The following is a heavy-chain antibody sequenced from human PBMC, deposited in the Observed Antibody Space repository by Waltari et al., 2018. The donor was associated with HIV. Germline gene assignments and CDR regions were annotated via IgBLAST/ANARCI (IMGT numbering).Heavy chain of an antibody. Sequence: EVQLVESGGVVVQPGGSLRLSCAASGFTFDDYTMHCVRQAPGKGLEWVSLISWDGGSTYYADSVKGRFTISRDNSKNSLYLQMNSLRTEDTALYYCAKDTGHSYGPWWFDYWGQGTLVTVSS. J-gene: IGHJ4*02. CDR1: GFTFDDYT. V-gene: IGHV3-43*01. D-gene: IGHD5-18*01. CDR2: ISWDGGST. CDR3: AKDTGHSYGPWWFDY.